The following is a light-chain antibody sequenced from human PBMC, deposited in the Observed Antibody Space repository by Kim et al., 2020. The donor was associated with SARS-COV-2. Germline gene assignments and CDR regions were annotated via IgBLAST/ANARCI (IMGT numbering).Light chain of an antibody. CDR3: QQYGSSLYT. Sequence: WSPGERATLSCRASQSGSSSYLAWYQQKPGQAPRLLIYGASSRATGIPDRFSGTGSGTDFTLTISRLEPEDFAVYYCQQYGSSLYTFGQGTKLEIK. V-gene: IGKV3-20*01. J-gene: IGKJ2*01. CDR2: GAS. CDR1: QSGSSSY.